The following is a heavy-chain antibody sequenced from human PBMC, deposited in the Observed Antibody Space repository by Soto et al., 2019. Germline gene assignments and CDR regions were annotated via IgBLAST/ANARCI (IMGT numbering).Heavy chain of an antibody. CDR3: AGSTADTTLKASSF. D-gene: IGHD4-4*01. J-gene: IGHJ4*02. CDR2: VSLGGGA. Sequence: QVQLQESGPGLVKPSETLSLSCAVSGVSITSTDWWSWVRQPPGKGLQWIGEVSLGGGANYNPSLKCRVTISVDNSKTQFSLTMNSVTAADTAVYFCAGSTADTTLKASSFWGQGTLVTVSS. CDR1: GVSITSTDW. V-gene: IGHV4-4*02.